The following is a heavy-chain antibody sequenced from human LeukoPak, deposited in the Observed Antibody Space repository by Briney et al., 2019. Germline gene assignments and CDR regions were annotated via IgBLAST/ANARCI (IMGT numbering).Heavy chain of an antibody. CDR1: GGTFSSYA. CDR3: ARDTVFGVVISTDYYYMDV. CDR2: IIPIFGTA. J-gene: IGHJ6*03. D-gene: IGHD3-3*01. Sequence: SVKVSCKASGGTFSSYAISWVRQAPGQGLVWMGGIIPIFGTANYAQKFQGRVTITADESTSTAYMELSSLRSEVTAVYYCARDTVFGVVISTDYYYMDVWGKGTTVTVSS. V-gene: IGHV1-69*13.